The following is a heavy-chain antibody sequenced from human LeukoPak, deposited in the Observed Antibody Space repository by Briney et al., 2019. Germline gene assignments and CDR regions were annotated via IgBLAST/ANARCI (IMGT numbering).Heavy chain of an antibody. CDR3: ARDSKICSGGSCSDY. CDR1: GYTFTSYY. D-gene: IGHD2-15*01. CDR2: INPSGGST. J-gene: IGHJ4*02. Sequence: GASVKVSCKASGYTFTSYYMHWVGQAPGQGLEWMGIINPSGGSTSYAQKFQGRVTMTRDMSTSTVYMELSSLRSEDTAVYYCARDSKICSGGSCSDYWGQGTLVTVSS. V-gene: IGHV1-46*01.